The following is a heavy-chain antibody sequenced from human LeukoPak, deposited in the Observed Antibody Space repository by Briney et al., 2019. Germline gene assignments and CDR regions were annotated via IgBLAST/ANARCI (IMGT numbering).Heavy chain of an antibody. CDR2: IYPGDSDT. D-gene: IGHD5-18*01. CDR3: ARRGGYSLAPYGMDV. Sequence: GESLKISCKGSGYSFTSYWIGWVRQMPGKGLEWMGIIYPGDSDTRYSPSFQGQVTTSADKSISTAYLQWSSLKASDTAMYYCARRGGYSLAPYGMDVWGQGTTVTVSS. CDR1: GYSFTSYW. V-gene: IGHV5-51*01. J-gene: IGHJ6*02.